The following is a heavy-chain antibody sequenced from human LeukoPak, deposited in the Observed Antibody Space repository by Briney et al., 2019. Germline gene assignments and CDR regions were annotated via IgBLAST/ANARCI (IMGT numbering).Heavy chain of an antibody. CDR2: ISSSSTI. CDR3: ARLVAADY. D-gene: IGHD3-9*01. V-gene: IGHV3-48*01. CDR1: GFTFSSYS. J-gene: IGHJ4*02. Sequence: PGGSLRLSCAASGFTFSSYSMNWVRQAPGKGLEWVSYISSSSTIYYADSVKGRFTISRDNAKNSLYLQMNSLRAEDTAVYYCARLVAADYWGQGTLVTVSS.